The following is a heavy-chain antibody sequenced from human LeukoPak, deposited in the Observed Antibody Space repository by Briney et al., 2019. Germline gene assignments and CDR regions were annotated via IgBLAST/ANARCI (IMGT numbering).Heavy chain of an antibody. CDR3: ARDNGMVRGVIINYFDY. V-gene: IGHV1-18*01. CDR1: GYTFTSYG. J-gene: IGHJ4*02. D-gene: IGHD3-10*01. CDR2: ISAYNGNT. Sequence: ASVKVSCKASGYTFTSYGISWVRQAPGQGLEWMGWISAYNGNTNYAQKLQGRVTMTTDTSTSTAHMELRSLRSDDTAVYYCARDNGMVRGVIINYFDYWGQGTLVTVSS.